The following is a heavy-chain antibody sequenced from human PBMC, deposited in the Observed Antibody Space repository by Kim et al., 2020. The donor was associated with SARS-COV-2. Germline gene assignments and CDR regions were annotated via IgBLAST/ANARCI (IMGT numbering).Heavy chain of an antibody. D-gene: IGHD6-19*01. V-gene: IGHV1-2*06. CDR1: GYTFTDYY. CDR3: ARTTLTTYSSGWPIDY. Sequence: ASVKVSCKTSGYTFTDYYIHWVRQAPGQGLEWMGRINPNSGGTDSAQKFQGRVTMTRNTSITTADMELSSLISDDTAVYYCARTTLTTYSSGWPIDYWGQGTLVTVSS. J-gene: IGHJ4*02. CDR2: INPNSGGT.